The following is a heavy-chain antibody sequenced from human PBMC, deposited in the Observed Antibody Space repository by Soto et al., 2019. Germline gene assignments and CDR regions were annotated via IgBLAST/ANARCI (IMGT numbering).Heavy chain of an antibody. V-gene: IGHV4-31*03. D-gene: IGHD3-10*01. CDR2: IYYSGST. J-gene: IGHJ5*02. CDR3: AGVLLELNWFDP. CDR1: GGSISSGDYY. Sequence: PSETLSLTCTVSGGSISSGDYYWSWIRQHPGKGLEWIGYIYYSGSTYYNPSLKSRVTISVDTSKNQFSLKLSSVTAADTAVYYCAGVLLELNWFDPWGQGTLVTSPQ.